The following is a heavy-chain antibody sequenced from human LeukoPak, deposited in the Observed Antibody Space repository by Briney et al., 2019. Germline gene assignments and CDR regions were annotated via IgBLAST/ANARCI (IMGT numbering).Heavy chain of an antibody. CDR2: INNDGSST. Sequence: PGGSLRLTCAASGFTSSYFWLHWVRQAPGKGLVWVSRINNDGSSTSYADSVKGRFTIFRDNAKNTLSLQMNSLRAEDTAVYYCARTPYYYGMDVWGQGTTVTVSS. D-gene: IGHD3-10*01. J-gene: IGHJ6*02. V-gene: IGHV3-74*01. CDR3: ARTPYYYGMDV. CDR1: GFTSSYFW.